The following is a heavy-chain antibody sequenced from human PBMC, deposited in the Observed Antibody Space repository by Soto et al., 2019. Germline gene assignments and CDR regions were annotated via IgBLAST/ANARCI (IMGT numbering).Heavy chain of an antibody. J-gene: IGHJ4*02. V-gene: IGHV1-3*01. D-gene: IGHD6-19*01. CDR1: GYTFTSYA. Sequence: QVQLVQSGAEVKKPGASVKVSCKASGYTFTSYAMHWVRQAPGQRLEWMGWINAGNGNTKYSQKFQGRVTITRDTSASTAYMELSSLRSEDTAVYYCAIVIGGWYYFDYWGQGTLVTVSS. CDR2: INAGNGNT. CDR3: AIVIGGWYYFDY.